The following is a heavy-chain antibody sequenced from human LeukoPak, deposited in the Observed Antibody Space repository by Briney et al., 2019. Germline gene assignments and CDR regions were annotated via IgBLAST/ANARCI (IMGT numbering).Heavy chain of an antibody. CDR2: INHSGST. CDR3: ARVQDFETRGYYLGY. CDR1: GGSFSDYY. D-gene: IGHD3-22*01. V-gene: IGHV4-34*01. J-gene: IGHJ4*01. Sequence: PSETLSLTCAVYGGSFSDYYWNWIRQPPGKGLEWIGEINHSGSTNYNPSLKSRVTMSVDTFKNQFSLTLSYVTAADTAVYYCARVQDFETRGYYLGYWGHGTLVTVSS.